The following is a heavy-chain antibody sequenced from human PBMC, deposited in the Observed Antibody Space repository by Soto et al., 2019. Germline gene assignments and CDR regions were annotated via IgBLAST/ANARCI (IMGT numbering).Heavy chain of an antibody. CDR3: ARAMGAVNYFDY. CDR1: GASIRSGGFY. Sequence: QVQLQESGPGLVKPPQTLSLTCTVSGASIRSGGFYWSWIRQHPEKGLEWIGYFYYSGNAYYNPSLRSRLTISGDASKNQFSLNLSSVTAAHTAVYFCARAMGAVNYFDYWGQGILVTVSS. J-gene: IGHJ4*02. CDR2: FYYSGNA. D-gene: IGHD3-10*01. V-gene: IGHV4-31*03.